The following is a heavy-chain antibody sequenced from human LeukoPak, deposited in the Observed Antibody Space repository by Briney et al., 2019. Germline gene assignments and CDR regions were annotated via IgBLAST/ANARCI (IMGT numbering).Heavy chain of an antibody. CDR3: TRGDYYYYYYMDV. CDR2: IYYSGST. V-gene: IGHV4-59*01. J-gene: IGHJ6*03. Sequence: SETLSLTCTVSGGSISSYYWNWIRQPPGKGLEWIGFIYYSGSTNYHPSVKSRVTISVDTSKNQFSLRLTSVTAADTAVYYCTRGDYYYYYYMDVWGKGTTVTVSS. CDR1: GGSISSYY.